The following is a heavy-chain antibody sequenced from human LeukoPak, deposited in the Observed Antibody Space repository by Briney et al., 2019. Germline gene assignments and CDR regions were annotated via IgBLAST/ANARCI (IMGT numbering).Heavy chain of an antibody. D-gene: IGHD3-9*01. CDR1: GGSINSYC. Sequence: SETLSLTCTVSGGSINSYCCSWIRQPAGKGLEWIGRICTGGSTNYSPSLKTRVTMSEDTSKSQFSLRLRSVTAADTAVYYCASFANFDWLFYWGQGTLVTVSS. CDR3: ASFANFDWLFY. CDR2: ICTGGST. J-gene: IGHJ4*02. V-gene: IGHV4-4*07.